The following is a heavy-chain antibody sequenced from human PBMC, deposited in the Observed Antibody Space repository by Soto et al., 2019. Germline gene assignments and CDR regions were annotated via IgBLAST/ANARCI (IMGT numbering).Heavy chain of an antibody. D-gene: IGHD6-19*01. Sequence: GGSLRLSCAASGFTFSSFAMSWVRQAPGKGLEWVSANSGNGGSPYYADSVKGRFIISRDNSKNTLYLQMNSLTAEDTAVYYCAKAYSSGWGYFDYWGQGTPVTVSS. CDR3: AKAYSSGWGYFDY. J-gene: IGHJ4*02. CDR1: GFTFSSFA. V-gene: IGHV3-23*01. CDR2: NSGNGGSP.